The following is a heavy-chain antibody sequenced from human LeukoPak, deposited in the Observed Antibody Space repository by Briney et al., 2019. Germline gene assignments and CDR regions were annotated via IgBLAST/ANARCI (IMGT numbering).Heavy chain of an antibody. Sequence: SGPTLVKPTQTLTLTCTFSGFSLSTSGVGVGWIRQPPGKALEWLALIYWNDDKRYSPSLKSRLTITKDTSKNQVVLTMTNMDPVDTATYYCAHRRGYGDYGGGWFDPWGQGTLVTVSS. J-gene: IGHJ5*02. CDR1: GFSLSTSGVG. CDR2: IYWNDDK. V-gene: IGHV2-5*01. D-gene: IGHD4-17*01. CDR3: AHRRGYGDYGGGWFDP.